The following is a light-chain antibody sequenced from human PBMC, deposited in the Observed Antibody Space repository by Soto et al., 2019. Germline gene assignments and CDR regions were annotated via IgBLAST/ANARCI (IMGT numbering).Light chain of an antibody. J-gene: IGKJ2*01. CDR3: QQTYTTPYT. Sequence: DIQMTQSPSSLSASVGDRVTITCRTIQNIIKYLNWYQQKPGKAPKFLIYGASTLQTGVPSRFSGGGSGTDFTLTISRPQPEDFSTYYCQQTYTTPYTFGQGTKLDIK. CDR2: GAS. CDR1: QNIIKY. V-gene: IGKV1-39*01.